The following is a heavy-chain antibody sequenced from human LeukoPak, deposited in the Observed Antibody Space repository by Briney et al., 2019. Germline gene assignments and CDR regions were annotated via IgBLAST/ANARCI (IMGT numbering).Heavy chain of an antibody. CDR2: IDPNSDST. CDR3: ARDNYGRLDY. J-gene: IGHJ4*02. V-gene: IGHV1-2*02. Sequence: ASVKVSCKPSGYTFPYYIHWVRQAPGQGLEWMGWIDPNSDSTISAQKFQGRVTMTKDTSISTVYMELTRLKSDDTAVYYCARDNYGRLDYWGQGTLVTVSS. CDR1: GYTFPYY. D-gene: IGHD4-17*01.